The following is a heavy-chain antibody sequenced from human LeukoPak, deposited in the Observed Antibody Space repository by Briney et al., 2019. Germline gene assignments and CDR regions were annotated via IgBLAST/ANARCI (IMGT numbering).Heavy chain of an antibody. CDR2: IYYSGST. J-gene: IGHJ5*02. CDR1: GGSISSSSYY. CDR3: ARHGVLADYYYDSSGYPQFDP. V-gene: IGHV4-39*01. D-gene: IGHD3-22*01. Sequence: PSETLSLTCTVSGGSISSSSYYWGWIRQPPGKGLEWIGSIYYSGSTYYNLSLKSRVTISVDTSKNQFSLKLSSVTAADTAVYYCARHGVLADYYYDSSGYPQFDPWGQGTLVTVSS.